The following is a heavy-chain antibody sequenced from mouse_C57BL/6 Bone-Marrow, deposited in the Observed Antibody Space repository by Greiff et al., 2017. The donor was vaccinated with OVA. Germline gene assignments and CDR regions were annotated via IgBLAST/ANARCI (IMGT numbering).Heavy chain of an antibody. Sequence: EVMLVESGGGLVQPGESLKLSCESNEYAFPSHDMSWVRKTPEKRLELVAAINSDGGSTYYPDTMESRFIISRDNTKKTLYLQMSSLRSEDSALYYCERHGSSYWYFDVWGTGTTVTVSS. CDR1: EYAFPSHD. CDR2: INSDGGST. CDR3: ERHGSSYWYFDV. J-gene: IGHJ1*03. V-gene: IGHV5-2*01. D-gene: IGHD1-1*01.